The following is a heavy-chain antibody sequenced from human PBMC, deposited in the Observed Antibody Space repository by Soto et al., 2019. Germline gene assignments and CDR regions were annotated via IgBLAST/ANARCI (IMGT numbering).Heavy chain of an antibody. J-gene: IGHJ4*02. CDR3: ARSFYYDNSGFPD. D-gene: IGHD3-22*01. Sequence: QVQLQQWGTGLLKPSETLSLTCVVSSGSFRGFCGRWNRQSPGKDLEWIGEMDQSGSTNYHPSLKSRVAISIDTSKNQFSLRLNSVTAADTAVYYCARSFYYDNSGFPDWGQGTLVTVSS. CDR2: MDQSGST. CDR1: SGSFRGFC. V-gene: IGHV4-34*01.